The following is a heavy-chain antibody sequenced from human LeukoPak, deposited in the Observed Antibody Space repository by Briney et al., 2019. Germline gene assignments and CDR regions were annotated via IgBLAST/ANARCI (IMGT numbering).Heavy chain of an antibody. CDR1: SGSISTSNYY. CDR3: ARDHSSSSEDY. D-gene: IGHD6-13*01. Sequence: SETLSLTCTVSSGSISTSNYYWGWVRQPPGKALEWIGNIFYSGSTYYSPSLKSRVTISVDTSKNQFSLKLNSVTAADTAVYYCARDHSSSSEDYWGQGTLVTVSS. J-gene: IGHJ4*02. V-gene: IGHV4-39*07. CDR2: IFYSGST.